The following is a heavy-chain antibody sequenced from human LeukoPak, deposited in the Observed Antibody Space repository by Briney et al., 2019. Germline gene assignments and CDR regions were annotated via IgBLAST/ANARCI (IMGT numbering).Heavy chain of an antibody. J-gene: IGHJ4*02. CDR1: GFTFDDYA. CDR2: ISWNSVSI. D-gene: IGHD3-22*01. Sequence: GRSLRLSCAASGFTFDDYAMHWVRQAPGKGLEWVSGISWNSVSIGYADSVKGRFTISRDNAKNSLYLQMNSLRAEDTALYYCAKGVSYYYDSSGAFFDYWGQGTLVTVSS. V-gene: IGHV3-9*01. CDR3: AKGVSYYYDSSGAFFDY.